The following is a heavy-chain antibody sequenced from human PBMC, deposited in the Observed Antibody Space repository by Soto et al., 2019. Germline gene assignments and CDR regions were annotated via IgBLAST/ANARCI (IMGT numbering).Heavy chain of an antibody. Sequence: SESLSLTCAVYGGSFSGYYLSWIRQPPGKGLEWIREINHSGSTNYNPSLKSRVTISVDTSKNQFSLKLSSVTAADTAVYYCASSYYYDSSGYASFDYWGQGTLVTVSS. V-gene: IGHV4-34*01. CDR1: GGSFSGYY. CDR3: ASSYYYDSSGYASFDY. CDR2: INHSGST. J-gene: IGHJ4*02. D-gene: IGHD3-22*01.